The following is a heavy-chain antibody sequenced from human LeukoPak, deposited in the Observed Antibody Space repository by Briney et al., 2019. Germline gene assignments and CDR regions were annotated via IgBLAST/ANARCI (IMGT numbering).Heavy chain of an antibody. D-gene: IGHD2-21*02. V-gene: IGHV1-2*02. CDR2: INPNSGGT. CDR1: GYTFTGYY. CDR3: AVTFCGGDCYQNDNPGSAYFDY. J-gene: IGHJ4*02. Sequence: ASVKVSCKASGYTFTGYYMHWVRQAPGQGLEWMGWINPNSGGTNYAQKFQGRVTMTRDTSISTAYMELNSLRAEDTALYYCAVTFCGGDCYQNDNPGSAYFDYWGQGTLVTVSS.